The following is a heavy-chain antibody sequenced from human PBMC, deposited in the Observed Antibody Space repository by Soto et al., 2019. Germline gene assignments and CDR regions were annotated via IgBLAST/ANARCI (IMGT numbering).Heavy chain of an antibody. V-gene: IGHV1-18*04. Sequence: QVQLVQSGTEVKTPGASVKVSCHASGYTFTNYGINWVRQAPGQGLEWMAWISAYKGKTHHAPFVQDRVTLTTDMSTRTAHTGLTSLRSEDTAVYYGARGGWNDGCGTVDLWGQGTMATVSS. CDR2: ISAYKGKT. CDR1: GYTFTNYG. D-gene: IGHD1-1*01. J-gene: IGHJ3*01. CDR3: ARGGWNDGCGTVDL.